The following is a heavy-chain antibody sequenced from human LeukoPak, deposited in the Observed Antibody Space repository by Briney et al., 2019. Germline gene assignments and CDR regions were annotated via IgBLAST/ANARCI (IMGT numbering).Heavy chain of an antibody. J-gene: IGHJ3*02. CDR1: GYTLTELS. Sequence: ASVKVSCKVSGYTLTELSMHWVRQAPGKGLEWMGGFDPEDGETIYAQKFQGRVTMTEDTSTDTAYMELSSLRSEDTAVYYCATTFTLKYCSSTSCLDAFDIWGQGTMVTVSS. V-gene: IGHV1-24*01. CDR3: ATTFTLKYCSSTSCLDAFDI. CDR2: FDPEDGET. D-gene: IGHD2-2*01.